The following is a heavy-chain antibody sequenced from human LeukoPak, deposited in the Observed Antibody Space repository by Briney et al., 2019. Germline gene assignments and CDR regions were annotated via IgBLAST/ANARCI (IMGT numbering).Heavy chain of an antibody. Sequence: GGSLRLSCAASGFTFSSFTMNWVRQAPGKGLEWVSGIGASGGSTYYADSVKGRFTISRDNSKNTLYLQMNSLRTEDTAVYYCAKAEGYDILTGLDYWGQGTLVTVSS. V-gene: IGHV3-23*01. CDR3: AKAEGYDILTGLDY. J-gene: IGHJ4*02. CDR2: IGASGGST. CDR1: GFTFSSFT. D-gene: IGHD3-9*01.